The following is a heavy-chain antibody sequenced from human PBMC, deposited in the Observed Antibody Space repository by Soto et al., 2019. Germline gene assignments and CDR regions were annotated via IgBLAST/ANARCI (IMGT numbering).Heavy chain of an antibody. CDR3: AREAPVAGTLVVDAFDI. CDR2: ISSSSSYI. Sequence: AGGSLRLSCAASGFTFSSYWMSWVRQAPGKGLEWVSSISSSSSYIYYADSVKGRFTISRDNAKNSLYLQMNSLRAEDTAVYYCAREAPVAGTLVVDAFDIWGQGTMVTVSS. D-gene: IGHD6-19*01. CDR1: GFTFSSYW. V-gene: IGHV3-21*01. J-gene: IGHJ3*02.